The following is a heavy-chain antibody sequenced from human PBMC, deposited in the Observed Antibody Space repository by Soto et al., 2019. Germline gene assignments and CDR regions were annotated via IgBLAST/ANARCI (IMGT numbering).Heavy chain of an antibody. J-gene: IGHJ4*02. V-gene: IGHV4-39*01. D-gene: IGHD3-22*01. CDR2: IYYSGST. Sequence: SETLSLTCTLSGGSISSSSYYWGWIRQPPGKGLEWIGSIYYSGSTYYNPSLKSRVTISVDTSKNQFSLKLSSVTAADTAVYYCERVHSDSAYYSDCWGQGTLVTVSS. CDR3: ERVHSDSAYYSDC. CDR1: GGSISSSSYY.